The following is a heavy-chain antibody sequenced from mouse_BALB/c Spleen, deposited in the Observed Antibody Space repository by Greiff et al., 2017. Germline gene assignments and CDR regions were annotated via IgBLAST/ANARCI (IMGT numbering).Heavy chain of an antibody. V-gene: IGHV14-1*02. D-gene: IGHD2-3*01. CDR2: IDPENGNT. CDR3: ARADDGYGYFDD. CDR1: GFTFTDYY. J-gene: IGHJ1*01. Sequence: EVQLQQSGAELVRPGAFVKLSCKASGFTFTDYYMHWVKQRPEQGLEWIGWIDPENGNTRYDPKFQGKAIITADTSYNTAYLQLSSLTSEDTAVYYCARADDGYGYFDDWGEGTTVTVSS.